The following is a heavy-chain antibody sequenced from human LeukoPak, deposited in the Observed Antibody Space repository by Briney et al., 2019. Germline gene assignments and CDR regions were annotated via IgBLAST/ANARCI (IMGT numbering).Heavy chain of an antibody. J-gene: IGHJ1*01. Sequence: GASVKVSCKVSGYTLTELSMHWVRQAPGKGLEWMGGFDPEDGETIYAQKFQGRVTMTEDTSTDTAYMELSSLRSEDTAAYYCATDRYCSSTSCHFQHWGQGTLVTVSS. CDR3: ATDRYCSSTSCHFQH. CDR1: GYTLTELS. CDR2: FDPEDGET. V-gene: IGHV1-24*01. D-gene: IGHD2-2*01.